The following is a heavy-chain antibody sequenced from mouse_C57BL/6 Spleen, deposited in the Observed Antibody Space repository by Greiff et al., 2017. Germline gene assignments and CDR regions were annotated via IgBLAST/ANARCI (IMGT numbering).Heavy chain of an antibody. D-gene: IGHD2-3*01. J-gene: IGHJ4*01. CDR2: IDPSDSYT. V-gene: IGHV1-69*01. CDR1: GYTFTSYW. CDR3: ARENGYYRSMDY. Sequence: QVQLQQPGAELVMPGASVKLSCKASGYTFTSYWMHWVKQRPGQGLEWIGEIDPSDSYTNYNQKFKGKSTLTVDKSSSTAYMQLSSLTSEDSAVYYCARENGYYRSMDYWGQGTSVTVSS.